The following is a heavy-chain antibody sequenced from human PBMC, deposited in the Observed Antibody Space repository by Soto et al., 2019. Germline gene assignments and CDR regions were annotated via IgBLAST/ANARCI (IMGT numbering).Heavy chain of an antibody. D-gene: IGHD3-10*01. CDR2: VYSGGNT. CDR3: TRDSSYYGAGRGVLDY. J-gene: IGHJ4*02. V-gene: IGHV3-66*01. Sequence: GGSLRLSCEIFGFSVSNNYVSWVRQAPGKGPEWVSVVYSGGNTDYAESVRGRFTVFRDTSKNTLYLQMNSLRVEDTAIYHCTRDSSYYGAGRGVLDYWGQGTPVTVSS. CDR1: GFSVSNNY.